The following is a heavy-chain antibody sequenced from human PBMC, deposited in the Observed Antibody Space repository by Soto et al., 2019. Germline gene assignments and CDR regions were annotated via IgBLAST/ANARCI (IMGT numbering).Heavy chain of an antibody. CDR2: INHSGST. D-gene: IGHD3-22*01. CDR3: ARPAAEYYYDSSGYLARNDAFDI. V-gene: IGHV4-34*01. Sequence: SETLSLTCAVYGGSFSGYYWSWIRKPPGKGLEWIGEINHSGSTNYNPSLKSRVTISVDTSKNQFSLKLSSVTAADTAVYYCARPAAEYYYDSSGYLARNDAFDIWGQGTMVTVSS. J-gene: IGHJ3*02. CDR1: GGSFSGYY.